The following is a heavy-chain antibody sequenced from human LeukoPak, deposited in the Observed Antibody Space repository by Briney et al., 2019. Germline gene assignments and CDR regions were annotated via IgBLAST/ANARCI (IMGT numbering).Heavy chain of an antibody. CDR1: GFIFPNAW. D-gene: IGHD6-13*01. V-gene: IGHV3-15*01. J-gene: IGHJ5*02. CDR3: ATPGRIPEAANWFDP. Sequence: GGSLRLSCAASGFIFPNAWMSWLRQAPGKGLEWVGHIKSRTDGGTTDYAAPVKGRFTISRDDSENTLYLQMNSLKTEDTAVYYCATPGRIPEAANWFDPWGQGTLVTVSS. CDR2: IKSRTDGGTT.